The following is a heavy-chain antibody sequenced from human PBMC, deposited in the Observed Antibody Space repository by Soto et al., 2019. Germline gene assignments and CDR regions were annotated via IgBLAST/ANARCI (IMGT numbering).Heavy chain of an antibody. D-gene: IGHD3-10*01. V-gene: IGHV3-7*05. CDR3: ANADSPPGLWYYFGH. CDR1: EFTFSDYW. J-gene: IGHJ4*02. CDR2: IRQDGSGE. Sequence: GGSLRLSCTISEFTFSDYWMSWGRQVQGRGLEWVANIRQDGSGEDYVDSVKGRFTVSRDNAKNSLYLQMNSLRVEDTAVYYCANADSPPGLWYYFGHRGQGIVVTVPS.